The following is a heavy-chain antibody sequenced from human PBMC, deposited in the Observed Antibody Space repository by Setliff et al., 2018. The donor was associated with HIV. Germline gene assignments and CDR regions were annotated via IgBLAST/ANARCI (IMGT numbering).Heavy chain of an antibody. J-gene: IGHJ6*03. CDR3: VRGYCSSTTCYEDYYYMDV. CDR2: IFFTGNT. CDR1: GGSISGYY. Sequence: SETLSLTCTVSGGSISGYYWSWIRQPPGKGLEYIGSIFFTGNTIYNPSLKARVTLSVDMSKNQVFLRLSSVTAADTAVYYCVRGYCSSTTCYEDYYYMDVWGKESTVTVSS. D-gene: IGHD2-2*01. V-gene: IGHV4-59*01.